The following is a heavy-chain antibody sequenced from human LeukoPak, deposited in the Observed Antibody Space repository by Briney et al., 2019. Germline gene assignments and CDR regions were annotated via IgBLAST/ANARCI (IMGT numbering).Heavy chain of an antibody. D-gene: IGHD3-22*01. Sequence: SETLSLTCTVSGGSISSYYWSWIRQPPGKGLEWIGYIYYSGSTNYNPSLKSRVTISVDTSKNQFSLKLISLTAADTAVYYCARAYDTSGYYNAFDIWGHGTMVTVSS. CDR1: GGSISSYY. CDR2: IYYSGST. J-gene: IGHJ3*02. CDR3: ARAYDTSGYYNAFDI. V-gene: IGHV4-59*01.